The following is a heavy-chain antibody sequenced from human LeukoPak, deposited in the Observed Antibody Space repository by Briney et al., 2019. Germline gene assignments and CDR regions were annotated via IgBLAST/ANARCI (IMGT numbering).Heavy chain of an antibody. V-gene: IGHV3-23*01. Sequence: GGSLRLSCAASGFTFSTYAMNWVRQAPGKGLEWVSVVSGSGATTFDAGSVKGRFTISRDNSKNTLFLQMNSLRAEDTAPYYCAKSVAIYFYYGLDVWGQGTTVAVSS. J-gene: IGHJ6*02. CDR2: VSGSGATT. D-gene: IGHD3-3*01. CDR3: AKSVAIYFYYGLDV. CDR1: GFTFSTYA.